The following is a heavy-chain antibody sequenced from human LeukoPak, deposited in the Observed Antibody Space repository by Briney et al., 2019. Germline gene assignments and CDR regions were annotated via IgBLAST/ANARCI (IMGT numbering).Heavy chain of an antibody. J-gene: IGHJ4*02. Sequence: SQTLSLTCTVSGGSISSGSYYWRWIRQPAGKGLEWIGRIYSSGSTNYNPSLKNRITISVDTPKNQFSLKLSSVTAADTAVYYCARSPVGATVADYWGQGTLVTVSS. CDR3: ARSPVGATVADY. D-gene: IGHD1-26*01. V-gene: IGHV4-61*02. CDR2: IYSSGST. CDR1: GGSISSGSYY.